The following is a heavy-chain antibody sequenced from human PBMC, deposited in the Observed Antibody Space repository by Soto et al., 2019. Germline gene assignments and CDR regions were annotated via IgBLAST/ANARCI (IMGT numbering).Heavy chain of an antibody. CDR3: ARDDGEGDYYHYGMDV. CDR2: IFHSGRT. D-gene: IGHD4-17*01. CDR1: GGTISSTNF. J-gene: IGHJ6*02. V-gene: IGHV4-4*02. Sequence: PXGTLYVKGADSGGTISSTNFWACVRQPPGKGLEWIGEIFHSGRTNYNPSLESRVTISIDMSKNQFSLNLTSVTAADTAVYYCARDDGEGDYYHYGMDVWGQGTKVTV.